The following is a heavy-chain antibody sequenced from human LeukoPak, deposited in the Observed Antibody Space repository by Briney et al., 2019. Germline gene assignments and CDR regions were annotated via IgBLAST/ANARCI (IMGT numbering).Heavy chain of an antibody. Sequence: PGGSLRLSCAASGFTFSTYGMLWVRQAPGQGPEWVALIRYDGSNKYYADSVKGRFTISRDNSKNTLYLQMNSLRAEDTAVYYCARYEYGGIDYWGQGTLVTVSS. D-gene: IGHD4-23*01. CDR1: GFTFSTYG. CDR2: IRYDGSNK. V-gene: IGHV3-30*12. J-gene: IGHJ4*02. CDR3: ARYEYGGIDY.